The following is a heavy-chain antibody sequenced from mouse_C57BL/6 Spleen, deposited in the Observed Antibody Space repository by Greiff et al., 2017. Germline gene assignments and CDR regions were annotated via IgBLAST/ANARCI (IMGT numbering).Heavy chain of an antibody. D-gene: IGHD2-2*01. V-gene: IGHV1-64*01. J-gene: IGHJ3*01. CDR1: GYTFTSYW. CDR2: IHPNSGST. CDR3: ARKYGGYDVAWFAY. Sequence: QVQLKQPGAELVKPGASVKLSCKASGYTFTSYWMHWVKQRPGQGLEWIGMIHPNSGSTNYNEKFKSKATLTVDKSSSTAYMQLSSLTSEDSAVYYCARKYGGYDVAWFAYWGQGTLVTVSA.